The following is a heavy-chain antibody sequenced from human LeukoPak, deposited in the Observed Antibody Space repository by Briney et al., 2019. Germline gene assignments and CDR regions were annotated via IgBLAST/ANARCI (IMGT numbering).Heavy chain of an antibody. D-gene: IGHD3-10*01. CDR1: GGSISSGDHW. CDR2: INHSGST. Sequence: SETLSLTCTVSGGSISSGDHWWSWIRQPPGKDLEWIGEINHSGSTNYNPSLKSRVTISVDTSKNQFSLKLSSVTAADTAVYYCAREGNSYYGSRGPFDYWGQGTLVTVSS. V-gene: IGHV4-4*02. J-gene: IGHJ4*02. CDR3: AREGNSYYGSRGPFDY.